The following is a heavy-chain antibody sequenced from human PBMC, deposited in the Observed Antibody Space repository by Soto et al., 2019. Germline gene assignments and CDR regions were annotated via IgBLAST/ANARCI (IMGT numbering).Heavy chain of an antibody. V-gene: IGHV1-18*01. CDR3: ARDLGGWPDY. J-gene: IGHJ4*02. CDR1: GYTFTSYG. CDR2: ISAYNGNT. D-gene: IGHD2-15*01. Sequence: GASVKVSCKASGYTFTSYGISWVRQAPGQGLEWMGWISAYNGNTKYSQKFQGRVTITRDTSASTAYMELSSLRSEDTAVYYCARDLGGWPDYWGRGTLFPVSS.